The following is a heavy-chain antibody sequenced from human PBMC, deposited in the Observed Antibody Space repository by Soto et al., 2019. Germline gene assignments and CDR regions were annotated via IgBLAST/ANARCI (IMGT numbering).Heavy chain of an antibody. J-gene: IGHJ3*02. CDR1: GFTFGDYA. CDR3: TRGAPGIQLWFQPFDI. CDR2: IRSNAYGGTS. D-gene: IGHD5-18*01. Sequence: GGSLRLSCTASGFTFGDYAMSWFRQAPGKGLEWVGFIRSNAYGGTSEDAASVKGRFTISRDDSKSIANLQMNSLKTEDSAVYYGTRGAPGIQLWFQPFDIWGQGTMVTVSS. V-gene: IGHV3-49*03.